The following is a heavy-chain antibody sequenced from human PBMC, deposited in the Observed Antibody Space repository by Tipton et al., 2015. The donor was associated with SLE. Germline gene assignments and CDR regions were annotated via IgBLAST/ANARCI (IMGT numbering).Heavy chain of an antibody. J-gene: IGHJ6*04. D-gene: IGHD6-13*01. CDR2: IYYSGST. Sequence: PGLVKPSETLSLTCTVSGGSISSYYWSWIRQSPGKGPEWIGYIYYSGSTYYNPSLKSRVTISVDTSKNQFSLKLSSVTAADTAVYYCARDRGIAADMDVWGKGTTVTVSS. CDR3: ARDRGIAADMDV. V-gene: IGHV4-59*12. CDR1: GGSISSYY.